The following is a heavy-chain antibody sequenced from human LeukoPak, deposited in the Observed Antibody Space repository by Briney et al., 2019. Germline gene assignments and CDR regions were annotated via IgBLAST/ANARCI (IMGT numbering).Heavy chain of an antibody. CDR2: IYYSGST. J-gene: IGHJ4*02. CDR3: ARAHDRTVTTNFDC. Sequence: TSETLSLTCTVSACSISSFYWSWIRQRPGKGLEWIGYIYYSGSTNYNHTRKSRVTISVDTSKNQFSLKLSSVTAADTAVYYCARAHDRTVTTNFDCWGQGTLVTVSS. D-gene: IGHD4-17*01. V-gene: IGHV4-59*01. CDR1: ACSISSFY.